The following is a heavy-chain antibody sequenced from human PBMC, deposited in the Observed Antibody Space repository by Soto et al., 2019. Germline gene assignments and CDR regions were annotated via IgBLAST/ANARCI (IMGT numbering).Heavy chain of an antibody. J-gene: IGHJ4*02. CDR1: GFTFSSYS. CDR3: ARDGALRYFDWPPP. CDR2: ISSSSSYI. Sequence: PGGSLRLSCAASGFTFSSYSMNWARQAPGKGLEWVSSISSSSSYIYYADSVKGRFTISRDNAKNSLYLQMNSLRAEDTAVYCCARDGALRYFDWPPPGGQGTLVTVSS. V-gene: IGHV3-21*01. D-gene: IGHD3-9*01.